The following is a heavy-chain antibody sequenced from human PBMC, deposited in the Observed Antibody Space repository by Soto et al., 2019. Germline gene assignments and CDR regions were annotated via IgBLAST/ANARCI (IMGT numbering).Heavy chain of an antibody. CDR3: AKDPIAVAGTGDWFDP. D-gene: IGHD6-19*01. CDR2: ISGSGGST. Sequence: VETLSLTCTVSGGSISRGGYYWGCIRQPPGKGLEWVSAISGSGGSTYYAGSVKGRFTISRDNSKNTLYLQMNSLRAEDTAVYYCAKDPIAVAGTGDWFDPWGQGTLVTVSS. CDR1: GGSISRGGYY. V-gene: IGHV3-23*01. J-gene: IGHJ5*02.